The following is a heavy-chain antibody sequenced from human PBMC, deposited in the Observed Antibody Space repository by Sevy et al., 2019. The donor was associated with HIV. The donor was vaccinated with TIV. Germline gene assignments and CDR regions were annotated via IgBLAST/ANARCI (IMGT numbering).Heavy chain of an antibody. Sequence: GGSLRLSCAASGFTFSSYAMSWVRQAPGKGLEWVSAISGSGGSTYYADSVKGRFTISRDNSKNTLYLQMNSLRAEDTAVYYCAKVVKGGCSYDSSGYYDYWGQGTLVTVSS. CDR1: GFTFSSYA. CDR3: AKVVKGGCSYDSSGYYDY. D-gene: IGHD3-22*01. J-gene: IGHJ4*02. V-gene: IGHV3-23*01. CDR2: ISGSGGST.